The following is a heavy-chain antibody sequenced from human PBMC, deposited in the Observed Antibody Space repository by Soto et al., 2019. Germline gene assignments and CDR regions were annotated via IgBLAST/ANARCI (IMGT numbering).Heavy chain of an antibody. D-gene: IGHD4-17*01. CDR3: AKDGGYGDYADLDY. J-gene: IGHJ4*02. CDR2: ISSSSSTT. Sequence: GGSLRLSCAASGFTFSSYSMNWVRQAPGKGLEWVSYISSSSSTTYYADSVKGRFTISRDNSKNTLYLQMNSLRAEDTAVYYCAKDGGYGDYADLDYWGQGTLVTVSS. CDR1: GFTFSSYS. V-gene: IGHV3-48*01.